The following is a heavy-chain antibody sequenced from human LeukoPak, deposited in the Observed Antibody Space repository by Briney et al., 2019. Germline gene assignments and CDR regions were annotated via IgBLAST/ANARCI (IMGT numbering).Heavy chain of an antibody. CDR3: ARAYYGSGSYPPGY. Sequence: GASVKVSCKGSGYTFTSYDINWVRQATGQGLEWMGWMNPNSGNTGYAQKFQGRVTMTRNTSISTAYMELSSLRSEDTAVYYCARAYYGSGSYPPGYWGQGTLVTVSS. J-gene: IGHJ4*02. CDR2: MNPNSGNT. D-gene: IGHD3-10*01. CDR1: GYTFTSYD. V-gene: IGHV1-8*01.